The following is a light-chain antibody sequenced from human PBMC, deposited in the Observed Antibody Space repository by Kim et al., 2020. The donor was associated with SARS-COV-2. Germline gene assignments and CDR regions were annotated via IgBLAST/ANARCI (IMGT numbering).Light chain of an antibody. Sequence: DIQMTQSPSTLSASVGDRVTITCRASQSISTFLAWYQQKPGKAPNLLIYRASTLEKGVPSRFSGTGSGTDFTFIISSLQPDDFATYYCQQYNSYPWTFGEGTKVDIK. J-gene: IGKJ1*01. CDR1: QSISTF. CDR3: QQYNSYPWT. V-gene: IGKV1-5*03. CDR2: RAS.